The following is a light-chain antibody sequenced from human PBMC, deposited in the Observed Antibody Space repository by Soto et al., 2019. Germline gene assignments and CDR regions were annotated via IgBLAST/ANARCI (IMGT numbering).Light chain of an antibody. V-gene: IGKV3-15*01. Sequence: EIVFTQSPATLSLSPGERATLYCGASQSVSTNYLAWYQQKPGQAPRLLIYGASTRVTGIPARFSGTGSETEFTLTISGLQSEDSAVDFCQQYNNWTFSFGQGTRLEIK. J-gene: IGKJ5*01. CDR2: GAS. CDR1: QSVSTN. CDR3: QQYNNWTFS.